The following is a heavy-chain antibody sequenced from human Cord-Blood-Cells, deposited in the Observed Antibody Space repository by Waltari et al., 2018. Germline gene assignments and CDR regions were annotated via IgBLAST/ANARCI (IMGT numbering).Heavy chain of an antibody. CDR2: IIPIFGTA. Sequence: QVQLVQSGAEVKKPGSSVKVSCKASEGTFSSYAISWVRQATGQGLEWMGGIIPIFGTANYAQKFQGRVTITADESTSTAYMELSSLRSEDTAVYYCASDQIISDYYYYGMDVWGQGTTVTVSS. J-gene: IGHJ6*02. V-gene: IGHV1-69*01. CDR1: EGTFSSYA. D-gene: IGHD3-10*01. CDR3: ASDQIISDYYYYGMDV.